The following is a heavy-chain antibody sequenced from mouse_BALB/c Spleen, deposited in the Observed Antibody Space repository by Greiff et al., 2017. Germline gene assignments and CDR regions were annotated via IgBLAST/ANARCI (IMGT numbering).Heavy chain of an antibody. CDR2: INSNGGST. D-gene: IGHD2-10*02. V-gene: IGHV5-6-2*01. CDR1: GFTFSSYY. CDR3: ARRRYGTPYAMDY. Sequence: EVQRVESGGGLVKLGGSLKLSCAASGFTFSSYYMSWVRQTPEKRLELVAAINSNGGSTYYPDTVKGRFTISRDNAKNTLYLQMSSLKSEDTALYYCARRRYGTPYAMDYWGQGTSVTVSS. J-gene: IGHJ4*01.